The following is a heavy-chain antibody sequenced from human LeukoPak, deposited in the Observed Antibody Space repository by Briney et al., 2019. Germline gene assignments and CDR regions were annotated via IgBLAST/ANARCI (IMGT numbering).Heavy chain of an antibody. CDR2: ISDTGSTI. V-gene: IGHV3-48*03. D-gene: IGHD3-10*01. J-gene: IGHJ4*02. CDR1: GFTFSSYE. Sequence: GGSLRLSCAAAGFTFSSYELNWVRQAPGKGLEWVSYISDTGSTIYYADSVEGRFTISRDNAKNTLYLQMNSLRAEDTAVYYCVSVRNYGSGRGHWGQGTLVTVSS. CDR3: VSVRNYGSGRGH.